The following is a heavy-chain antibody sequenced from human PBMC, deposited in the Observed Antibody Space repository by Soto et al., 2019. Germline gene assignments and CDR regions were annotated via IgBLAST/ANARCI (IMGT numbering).Heavy chain of an antibody. CDR3: ASLGEEEGRYYYGMDV. CDR1: GGTFSSYA. D-gene: IGHD3-16*01. CDR2: IIPIFGTA. J-gene: IGHJ6*02. V-gene: IGHV1-69*13. Sequence: RASVKVSCKASGGTFSSYAISWVRQAPGQGLEWMGGIIPIFGTANYAQKFQGRVTITADESTSTAYMELSSLRSEDTAVYYCASLGEEEGRYYYGMDVWGQGTTVTVSS.